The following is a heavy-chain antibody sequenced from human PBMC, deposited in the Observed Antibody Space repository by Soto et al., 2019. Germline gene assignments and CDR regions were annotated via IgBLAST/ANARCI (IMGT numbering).Heavy chain of an antibody. V-gene: IGHV3-33*01. CDR3: ARDEALLTSHIDY. CDR1: GFTFSNYG. J-gene: IGHJ4*02. CDR2: IWYDGSNK. Sequence: GGSLRLSCAASGFTFSNYGMHWVRQAPGKGLEWVAVIWYDGSNKYYADSVKGRFTISRDNSKNTLYLQMNSLRAEDTAVYYCARDEALLTSHIDYWGQGTLVTVSS.